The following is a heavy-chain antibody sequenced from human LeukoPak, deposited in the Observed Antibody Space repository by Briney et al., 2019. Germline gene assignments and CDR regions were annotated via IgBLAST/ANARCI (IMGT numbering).Heavy chain of an antibody. CDR3: AKTRPLDSSSWSHGDY. D-gene: IGHD6-13*01. CDR1: GFTLSSDA. Sequence: GGSLRLSCAASGFTLSSDAMNWVRRAPGKGLEWVSSISGDGRNIQYGDSVKGRFTISRDNSKNTLYLQMNSLRAEDTAVYYCAKTRPLDSSSWSHGDYWGQGTLVTVSS. J-gene: IGHJ4*02. V-gene: IGHV3-23*01. CDR2: ISGDGRNI.